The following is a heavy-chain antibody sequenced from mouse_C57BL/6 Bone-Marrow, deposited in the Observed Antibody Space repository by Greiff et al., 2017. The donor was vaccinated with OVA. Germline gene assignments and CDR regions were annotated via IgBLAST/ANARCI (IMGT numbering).Heavy chain of an antibody. D-gene: IGHD2-2*01. V-gene: IGHV1-18*01. CDR1: GYTFTDYN. CDR3: ARGDYGYDETWFAY. CDR2: INPNNGGT. Sequence: VQLQQSGPELVKPGASVKIPCKASGYTFTDYNMDWVKQSHGKSLEWIGDINPNNGGTIYNQKFKGKATLTVDKSSSTAYMELRSLTSEDTAVYYCARGDYGYDETWFAYWGQGTLVTVSA. J-gene: IGHJ3*01.